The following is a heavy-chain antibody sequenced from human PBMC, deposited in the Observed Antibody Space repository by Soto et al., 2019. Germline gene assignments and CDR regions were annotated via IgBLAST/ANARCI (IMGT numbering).Heavy chain of an antibody. CDR2: ISSSSSTI. CDR1: GFTFSDYE. CDR3: AREGGFDWFDP. V-gene: IGHV3-48*03. J-gene: IGHJ5*02. Sequence: VELVESGGALVQPGGSLRLSCVASGFTFSDYEMNWVRQAPGKGLEWVSYISSSSSTIYYADSVKGRFTISRDNAKNSLYLQRHSLRVDAAALYYCAREGGFDWFDPWGQGTLVTVSS.